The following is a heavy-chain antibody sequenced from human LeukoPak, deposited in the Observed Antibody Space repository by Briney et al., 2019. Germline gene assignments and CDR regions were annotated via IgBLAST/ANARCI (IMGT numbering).Heavy chain of an antibody. J-gene: IGHJ4*02. CDR2: IKSKTDGGTT. Sequence: GGSLRLSCAASGFTFSNAWMSWVRQAPGKGLEWVGRIKSKTDGGTTDYAAPVKGRFTISRDDSKNTLYLQMNSLKTEDTAVYYCAKVRTGHFFDYWGQGTLVTVSS. CDR1: GFTFSNAW. D-gene: IGHD3/OR15-3a*01. V-gene: IGHV3-15*01. CDR3: AKVRTGHFFDY.